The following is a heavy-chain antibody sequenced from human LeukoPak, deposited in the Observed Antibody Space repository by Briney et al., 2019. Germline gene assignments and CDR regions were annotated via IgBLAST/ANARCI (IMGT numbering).Heavy chain of an antibody. CDR2: ISSSSSYI. D-gene: IGHD3-10*01. V-gene: IGHV3-21*01. CDR3: AREVYYYGSGSYYSLRGGYYFDY. J-gene: IGHJ4*02. CDR1: GFTFSSYS. Sequence: PGGSLRLSCAASGFTFSSYSMNWVRQAPGKGLEWVSSISSSSSYIYYADSVKGRFTISRDNYENTLYLQMKSLRAEDTAVYYCAREVYYYGSGSYYSLRGGYYFDYWGQGTLVTVSS.